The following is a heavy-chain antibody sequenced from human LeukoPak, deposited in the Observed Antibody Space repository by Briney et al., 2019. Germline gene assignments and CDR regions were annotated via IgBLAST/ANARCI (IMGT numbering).Heavy chain of an antibody. J-gene: IGHJ4*02. CDR2: IKQDGSEK. CDR3: VKHSAPVLAAARFDY. D-gene: IGHD2-2*01. CDR1: GFTFSSYW. Sequence: GGSLRLSCAASGFTFSSYWMSWVRQAPGKGLEWVANIKQDGSEKYYVDSVKGRFTISRDNAKASLYLQMNSLRAEDTALYYCVKHSAPVLAAARFDYWGQGNLVTVSS. V-gene: IGHV3-7*03.